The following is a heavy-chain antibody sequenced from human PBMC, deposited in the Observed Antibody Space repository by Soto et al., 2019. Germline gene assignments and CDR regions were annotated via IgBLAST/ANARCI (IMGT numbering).Heavy chain of an antibody. J-gene: IGHJ3*02. Sequence: EMQLLESGGGLVQPGGSLRLSCVASGFPFSSYAMSWVRQTPGKGLEWVSGISGIGGRTYYADSVKGRFTISRDNSNNTLSLEMHILRVEGTAVYFCAKGGYYSLFDIWGQGTMVTVSA. CDR1: GFPFSSYA. D-gene: IGHD3-16*01. CDR2: ISGIGGRT. CDR3: AKGGYYSLFDI. V-gene: IGHV3-23*01.